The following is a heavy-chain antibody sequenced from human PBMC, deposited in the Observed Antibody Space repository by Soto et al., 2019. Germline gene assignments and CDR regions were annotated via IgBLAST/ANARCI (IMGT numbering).Heavy chain of an antibody. CDR1: GFTFSSYS. CDR3: ARDPPEDYYGMDV. V-gene: IGHV3-21*01. J-gene: IGHJ6*02. CDR2: ISSSSSYI. Sequence: GGSLRLSCAASGFTFSSYSMNWVRQAPGKGLEWVSSISSSSSYIYYADSVKGRFTISRDNAKNSLYLQMNSLRAEDTAVYYCARDPPEDYYGMDVWGQGTTVTVSS.